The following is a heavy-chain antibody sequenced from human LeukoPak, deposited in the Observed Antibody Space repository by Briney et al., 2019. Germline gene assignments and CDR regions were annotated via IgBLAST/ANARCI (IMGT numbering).Heavy chain of an antibody. CDR3: AANDGGSSWYVDAFDI. Sequence: SETLSLTCTVSGGSISSGSYYWSWIRQPAGKGLEWIGRIYTSGSTNDNPSLKSRGTISVDTSKNQFSLKLSSVTAADTAVYYCAANDGGSSWYVDAFDIWGQGTMVTVSS. CDR1: GGSISSGSYY. J-gene: IGHJ3*02. CDR2: IYTSGST. D-gene: IGHD6-13*01. V-gene: IGHV4-61*02.